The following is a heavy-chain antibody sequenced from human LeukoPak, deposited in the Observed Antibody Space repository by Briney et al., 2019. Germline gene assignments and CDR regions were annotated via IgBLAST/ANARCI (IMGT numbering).Heavy chain of an antibody. D-gene: IGHD3-22*01. CDR2: INHSGSI. CDR1: GGTFRGYY. V-gene: IGHV4-34*01. J-gene: IGHJ4*02. CDR3: ARGPPMTYYFDY. Sequence: PSETLSLTCAVYGGTFRGYYWSWIRQPPGKGLECIGEINHSGSINYNPSLKSRVTISVDTTKNQFSLKLRSVTAADTDVYYCARGPPMTYYFDYWGQGTLVTVSS.